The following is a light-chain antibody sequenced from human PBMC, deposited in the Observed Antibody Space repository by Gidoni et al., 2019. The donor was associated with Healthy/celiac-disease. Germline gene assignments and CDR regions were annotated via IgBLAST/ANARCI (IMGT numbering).Light chain of an antibody. CDR3: QKYNSALMYT. CDR2: AAS. J-gene: IGKJ2*01. Sequence: DIQMTQSPSSLSASVGDRVTITCRASQGISNYLAWYQQKPGKVPKLLIYAASTLQSGVPSRFSGSGSGTDFTLTISSLQPEDVATYYCQKYNSALMYTFGQXTKLEIK. CDR1: QGISNY. V-gene: IGKV1-27*01.